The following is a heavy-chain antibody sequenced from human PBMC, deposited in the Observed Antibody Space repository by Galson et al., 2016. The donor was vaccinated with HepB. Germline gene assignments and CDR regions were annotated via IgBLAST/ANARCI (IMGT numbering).Heavy chain of an antibody. CDR2: IDPTDSYT. CDR1: ANLFNRYW. J-gene: IGHJ4*02. Sequence: QSGAEVKKPGESLKMSCKGSANLFNRYWISWVRQMPGKGLEWMGRIDPTDSYTNYSPSFQGHVTISADKSISTAYVQWSSLKASDTAMYYCASPGLSYSGWYKIWGQGTLVTVSS. D-gene: IGHD6-19*01. V-gene: IGHV5-10-1*01. CDR3: ASPGLSYSGWYKI.